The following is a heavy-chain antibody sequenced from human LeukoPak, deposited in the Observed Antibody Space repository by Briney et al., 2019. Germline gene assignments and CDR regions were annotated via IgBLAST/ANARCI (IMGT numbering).Heavy chain of an antibody. CDR1: GYTLTELS. CDR3: ATDRSIAVAGPGYYFDY. Sequence: ASVKVSCKVSGYTLTELSMHWVRQAPGKGLEWRGGFDPEDGETIYAQKFQGRVTMTEDTSTDTAYMELSSLRSEDTAVYYCATDRSIAVAGPGYYFDYWGQGTLVTVSS. J-gene: IGHJ4*02. V-gene: IGHV1-24*01. D-gene: IGHD6-19*01. CDR2: FDPEDGET.